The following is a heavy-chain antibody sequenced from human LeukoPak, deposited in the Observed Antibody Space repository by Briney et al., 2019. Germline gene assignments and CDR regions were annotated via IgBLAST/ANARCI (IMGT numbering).Heavy chain of an antibody. CDR1: GYSISSGYY. D-gene: IGHD1-26*01. CDR3: ARDIVGTTPGSAFDI. Sequence: SETLSLTCSVSGYSISSGYYWGWIRQAPGRGLEWIGSIYHSGSYYNPSLKSRATISVDTSKNQFSLKLTSVTAADTAVYYCARDIVGTTPGSAFDIWGQGTMVTVSS. J-gene: IGHJ3*02. CDR2: IYHSGS. V-gene: IGHV4-38-2*02.